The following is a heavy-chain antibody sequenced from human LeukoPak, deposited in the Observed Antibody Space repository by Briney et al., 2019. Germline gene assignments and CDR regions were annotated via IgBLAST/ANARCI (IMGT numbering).Heavy chain of an antibody. V-gene: IGHV1-8*01. Sequence: ASVKVSCKASGYTFTSYDINWVRQATGQGLEWMGWMSPNSGNTGYAQKFQGRVTMTRNTSISTAYMELSSLRSEDTAVYYCARRRMVRGVILNWFDPWGQGTLVTVSS. CDR3: ARRRMVRGVILNWFDP. CDR1: GYTFTSYD. CDR2: MSPNSGNT. J-gene: IGHJ5*02. D-gene: IGHD3-10*01.